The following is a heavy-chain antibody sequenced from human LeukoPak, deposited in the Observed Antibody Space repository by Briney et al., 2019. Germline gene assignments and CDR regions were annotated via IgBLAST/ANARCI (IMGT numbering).Heavy chain of an antibody. CDR1: EYSFTNHW. D-gene: IGHD1-26*01. CDR3: ARQGGSYNDY. CDR2: IYPGDSGA. J-gene: IGHJ4*02. V-gene: IGHV5-51*01. Sequence: GESLKISCKGSEYSFTNHWIAWVRQMPGKGPEWMGIIYPGDSGARYSPSFQGQVTISADKSIRTAYLQWSSLKASDTAMYYCARQGGSYNDYWGQGTLLTVSS.